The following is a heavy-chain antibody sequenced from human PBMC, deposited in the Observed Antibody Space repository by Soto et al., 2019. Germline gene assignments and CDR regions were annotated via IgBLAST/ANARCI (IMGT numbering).Heavy chain of an antibody. Sequence: QVQLQQWGAGLLKPSETLSLTCAVYGGSFSGYYWSWIRQPPGKGLEWIGEINHSGSTNYNPSLNXRFXISVDTSKHQFSLKLSSVPAADTAVYYGARVTGRYYYGMDVWGQGTTVTVSS. J-gene: IGHJ6*02. V-gene: IGHV4-34*01. CDR3: ARVTGRYYYGMDV. CDR1: GGSFSGYY. CDR2: INHSGST.